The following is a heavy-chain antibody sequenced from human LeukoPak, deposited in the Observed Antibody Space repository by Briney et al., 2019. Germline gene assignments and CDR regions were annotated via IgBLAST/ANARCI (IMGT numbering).Heavy chain of an antibody. Sequence: SETLSLTCTVSGGSISSSTYYWGWIRQPPGKGLEWIGEINHSGSTNYNPSLKSRVTISVDTSKNQFSLKVSSVTAADTAVYYCARSKQWLAIDYWGQRTLVTVSS. J-gene: IGHJ4*02. CDR3: ARSKQWLAIDY. V-gene: IGHV4-39*07. CDR1: GGSISSSTYY. CDR2: INHSGST. D-gene: IGHD6-19*01.